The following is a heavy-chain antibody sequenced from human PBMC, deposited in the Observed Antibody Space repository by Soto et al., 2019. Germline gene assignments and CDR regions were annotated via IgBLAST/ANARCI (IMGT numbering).Heavy chain of an antibody. CDR1: EFAFSSYW. J-gene: IGHJ3*02. V-gene: IGHV3-7*05. Sequence: EVHLVESGGGLVQPGGSLTLSCAASEFAFSSYWMTWVRQAPGKGLEWVANIRKDGSQRSYLDSVRGRFTISRDNSKNSLYLQMNSLRAEDTALYFCARDVSPGSSGLYFDAFYMWGQGTMVTVSS. CDR3: ARDVSPGSSGLYFDAFYM. D-gene: IGHD6-25*01. CDR2: IRKDGSQR.